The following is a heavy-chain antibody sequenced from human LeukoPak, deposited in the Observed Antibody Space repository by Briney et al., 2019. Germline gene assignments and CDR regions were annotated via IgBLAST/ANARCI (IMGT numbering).Heavy chain of an antibody. Sequence: SETLSLTCSVSGGSISSYYWSWLRQPAGKGLEWIGRIYSSGSTNYNPSLKSRVTMSLDTSKNQFSLKLNSVTAADTAVYYCARAEVYYYGSGSYGPRNFDYWGQGILVTVSS. V-gene: IGHV4-4*07. CDR3: ARAEVYYYGSGSYGPRNFDY. J-gene: IGHJ4*02. CDR1: GGSISSYY. CDR2: IYSSGST. D-gene: IGHD3-10*01.